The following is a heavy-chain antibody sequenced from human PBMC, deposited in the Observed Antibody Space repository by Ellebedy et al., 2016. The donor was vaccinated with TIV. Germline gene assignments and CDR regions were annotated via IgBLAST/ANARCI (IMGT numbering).Heavy chain of an antibody. V-gene: IGHV4-59*08. CDR1: GGSMNNYF. J-gene: IGHJ4*02. D-gene: IGHD3-22*01. CDR3: ARLFSSAWGALDF. Sequence: MPSETLSLTCTVSGGSMNNYFWSWIRQPPGKGLEWIGYIYYNGNTNYNPSLNNRVTISVDTSRRQFSLKLNSVTAADTAVYFCARLFSSAWGALDFWGQGTLVTVSS. CDR2: IYYNGNT.